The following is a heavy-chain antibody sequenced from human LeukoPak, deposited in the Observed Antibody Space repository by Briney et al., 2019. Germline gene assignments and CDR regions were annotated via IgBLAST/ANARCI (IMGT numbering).Heavy chain of an antibody. CDR3: ARREAMVRGPGYFDY. J-gene: IGHJ4*02. D-gene: IGHD3-10*01. CDR1: GGSISSGGYY. V-gene: IGHV4-31*03. Sequence: PSQTLSLTCTVSGGSISSGGYYWSWIRQHPGTGLEWIGYIYYSGSTYYNPSLKSRVTISVDTSKNQFSLKLSSVTAADTAVYYCARREAMVRGPGYFDYWGQGTLVTVSS. CDR2: IYYSGST.